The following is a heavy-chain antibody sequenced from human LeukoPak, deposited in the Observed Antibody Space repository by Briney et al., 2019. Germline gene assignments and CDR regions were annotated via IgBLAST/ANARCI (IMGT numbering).Heavy chain of an antibody. J-gene: IGHJ4*02. CDR1: GFTFSSYS. CDR3: AREGRGQRLLPYDY. Sequence: GGSLRLSCAASGFTFSSYSMNWVRQAPGKGLEWVSSISSSSSYIYYADSVKGRFTISRDNAENSLYLQMNSLRAEDTAVYYCAREGRGQRLLPYDYWGQGTLVTVSS. CDR2: ISSSSSYI. D-gene: IGHD6-25*01. V-gene: IGHV3-21*01.